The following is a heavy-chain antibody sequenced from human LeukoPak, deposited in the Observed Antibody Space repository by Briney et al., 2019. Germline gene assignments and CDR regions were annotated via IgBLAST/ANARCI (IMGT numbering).Heavy chain of an antibody. D-gene: IGHD5-24*01. J-gene: IGHJ5*02. Sequence: PVKVSCKASGGIFSSYAISWVRQAPGQGLEWMGRIISLRGIANYAQKFQGRVTITADKSTSTAYMELSSLISEETAVYYCARFVEMATIRNPRGSWFDPWGQGTLVTVSS. CDR3: ARFVEMATIRNPRGSWFDP. CDR2: IISLRGIA. V-gene: IGHV1-69*04. CDR1: GGIFSSYA.